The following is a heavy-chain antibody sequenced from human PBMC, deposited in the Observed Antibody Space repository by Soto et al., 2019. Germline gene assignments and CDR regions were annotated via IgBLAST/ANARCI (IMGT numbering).Heavy chain of an antibody. CDR1: GFTFSNAW. J-gene: IGHJ4*02. Sequence: GGLRLSCAASGFTFSNAWMSWVRQAPGKGLEWVGRIKSKTDGGTTDYAAPVKGRFTISRDDSKNTLYLQMNSLKTEDTAVYYCTTDSGYYYFDYWGQGTLVTVSS. V-gene: IGHV3-15*01. CDR3: TTDSGYYYFDY. CDR2: IKSKTDGGTT. D-gene: IGHD1-26*01.